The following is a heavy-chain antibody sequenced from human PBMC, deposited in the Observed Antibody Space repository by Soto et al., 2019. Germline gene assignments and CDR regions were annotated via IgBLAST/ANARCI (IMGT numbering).Heavy chain of an antibody. Sequence: SQTLSLTCTVSGGSITTGGYYWSWIRQLPGKGLEWIGHRYYSESTYYNPSLKSRVSISLDTSKNQFSLKLSFVTAADTAMYYCARTKCSGGSCYSWSLDYWGQGTPVTVSS. V-gene: IGHV4-31*03. CDR2: RYYSEST. D-gene: IGHD2-15*01. J-gene: IGHJ4*02. CDR1: GGSITTGGYY. CDR3: ARTKCSGGSCYSWSLDY.